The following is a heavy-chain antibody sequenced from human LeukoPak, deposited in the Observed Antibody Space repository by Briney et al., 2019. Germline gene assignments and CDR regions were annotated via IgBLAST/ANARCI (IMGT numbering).Heavy chain of an antibody. CDR3: ARDLPLDC. CDR1: GYTVSSKD. CDR2: IYSAGST. J-gene: IGHJ4*02. V-gene: IGHV3-53*04. Sequence: GGSLRLSCAASGYTVSSKDMSWVRQAPGRGLEWVSVIYSAGSTYYADSVKGRFTISRHNSKNTLYLQMNSLRPEDTAVYYCARDLPLDCWGQGTLVTVSS.